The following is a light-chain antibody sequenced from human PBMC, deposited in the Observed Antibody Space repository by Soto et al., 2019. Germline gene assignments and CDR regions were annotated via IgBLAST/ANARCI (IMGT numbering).Light chain of an antibody. CDR3: NSYTTSNTRQIV. Sequence: QSALAQPASVSGSPGQSITISCTGTSSDVGGYNYVSWYQQHPGKAPKFMIYDVSNQPSGVSTRFSGSKSGNTASLTISVLQAEDEADYYCNSYTTSNTRQIVFGTGTKVTVL. J-gene: IGLJ1*01. V-gene: IGLV2-14*01. CDR1: SSDVGGYNY. CDR2: DVS.